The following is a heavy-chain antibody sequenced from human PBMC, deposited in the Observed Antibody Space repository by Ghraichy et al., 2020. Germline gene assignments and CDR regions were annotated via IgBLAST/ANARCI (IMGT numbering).Heavy chain of an antibody. CDR3: ARLRVLLWFGGMDV. J-gene: IGHJ6*02. V-gene: IGHV1-3*01. CDR2: INAGNGNT. CDR1: GYTFTSYA. Sequence: ASVKVSCKASGYTFTSYAMHWVRQAPGQRLEWMGWINAGNGNTKYSQKFQGRVTITRDTSASTAYMELSSLRSEDTAVYYCARLRVLLWFGGMDVWGQGTTVTVSS. D-gene: IGHD3-10*01.